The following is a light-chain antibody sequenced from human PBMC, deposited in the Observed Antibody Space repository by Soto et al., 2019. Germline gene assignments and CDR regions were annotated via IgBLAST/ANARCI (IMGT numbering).Light chain of an antibody. V-gene: IGKV3-15*01. CDR1: QSISDT. J-gene: IGKJ1*01. CDR2: GAS. Sequence: VLTQSPGTLSLSPGGRATLSCRASQSISDTLAWYQQKPGQAPRLLIHGASTRATGFPARFSGSGSGTDFTLTISSLQSEDFAIYYCQQYNNWPWTFGQGTKVDIK. CDR3: QQYNNWPWT.